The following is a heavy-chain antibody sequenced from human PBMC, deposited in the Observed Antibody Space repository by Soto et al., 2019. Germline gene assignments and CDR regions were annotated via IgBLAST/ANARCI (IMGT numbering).Heavy chain of an antibody. CDR3: ARDYWVVVVRAFDL. CDR1: GASVSTGSYY. CDR2: LSYSGST. D-gene: IGHD3-22*01. Sequence: QVQLQESGPGLVKPSETLFISCSVSGASVSTGSYYWTWIRQPPGKGLEWMGQLSYSGSTNYNPSLESRLRMSLDTSKNQVSLRLSSVTAADTAMYYCARDYWVVVVRAFDLWGQGTTVTVSS. J-gene: IGHJ3*01. V-gene: IGHV4-61*01.